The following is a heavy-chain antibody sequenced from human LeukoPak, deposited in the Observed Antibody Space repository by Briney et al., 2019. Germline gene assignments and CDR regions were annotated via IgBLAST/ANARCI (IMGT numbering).Heavy chain of an antibody. D-gene: IGHD6-19*01. Sequence: ASVWVSCKASVGTFSSYAISWGPEAPGQGLGWVGRIIPILGIANYAQKLQGRVTITADKSTSTAYMELSSLRSEDTAVYYCADEHRQPSSGWSYYFDYWGQGTLVTVSS. CDR2: IIPILGIA. CDR3: ADEHRQPSSGWSYYFDY. CDR1: VGTFSSYA. J-gene: IGHJ4*02. V-gene: IGHV1-69*04.